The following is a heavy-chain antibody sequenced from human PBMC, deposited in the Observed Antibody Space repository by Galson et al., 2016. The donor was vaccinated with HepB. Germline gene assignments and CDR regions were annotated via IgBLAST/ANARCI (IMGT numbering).Heavy chain of an antibody. Sequence: QSGAEVKKPGESLKISCKGSGYSFTSDWIGWVRQMPGKGLEWMGIIYPGDSDTRYSLSFQGQVTISADKSISTAYRQWSSLKAADTAIYYCARRGGDCSGGSCRYFDYWGQGTLITVSS. J-gene: IGHJ4*02. CDR1: GYSFTSDW. D-gene: IGHD2-15*01. V-gene: IGHV5-51*03. CDR3: ARRGGDCSGGSCRYFDY. CDR2: IYPGDSDT.